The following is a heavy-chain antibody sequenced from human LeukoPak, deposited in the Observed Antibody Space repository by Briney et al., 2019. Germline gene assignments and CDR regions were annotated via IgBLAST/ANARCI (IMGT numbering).Heavy chain of an antibody. Sequence: SETLSLTCTVSGCSISSYYWSWIRQPPGKGLEWIGYIYYSGSTNYNPSLKSRVTISVDTSKNQFSLKLSSVTAADTAVYYCARDGDMVRGVFDYWGQGTLVTVSS. CDR1: GCSISSYY. J-gene: IGHJ4*02. D-gene: IGHD3-10*01. CDR3: ARDGDMVRGVFDY. CDR2: IYYSGST. V-gene: IGHV4-59*01.